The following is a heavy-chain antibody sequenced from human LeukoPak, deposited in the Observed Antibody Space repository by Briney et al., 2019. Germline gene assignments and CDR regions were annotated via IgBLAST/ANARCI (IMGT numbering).Heavy chain of an antibody. CDR2: ISAYNGNT. D-gene: IGHD2-15*01. CDR3: AGQGLVVVAATRYYYYGMDV. CDR1: GYTFTSYG. V-gene: IGHV1-18*01. J-gene: IGHJ6*02. Sequence: GASVKVSCKASGYTFTSYGISWVRQAPGQGLEWMGWISAYNGNTNYAQKLQGRVTMTTDTSTSTDYMELRSLRSDDTAVYYCAGQGLVVVAATRYYYYGMDVWGQGTTVTVSS.